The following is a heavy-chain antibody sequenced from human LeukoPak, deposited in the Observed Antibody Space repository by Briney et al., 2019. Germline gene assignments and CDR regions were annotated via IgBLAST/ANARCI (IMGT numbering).Heavy chain of an antibody. D-gene: IGHD6-13*01. Sequence: PSETLSLTCTVSGGSISSYYWSWIRQPPGKGLEWIGYIYYSGSTNYNPSLKSRVTISVDTSKNQFSLKLSSVTAADTAVYYCARLIKIAAAPYYYGMDVWGQGTTVTVSS. CDR2: IYYSGST. V-gene: IGHV4-59*08. J-gene: IGHJ6*02. CDR3: ARLIKIAAAPYYYGMDV. CDR1: GGSISSYY.